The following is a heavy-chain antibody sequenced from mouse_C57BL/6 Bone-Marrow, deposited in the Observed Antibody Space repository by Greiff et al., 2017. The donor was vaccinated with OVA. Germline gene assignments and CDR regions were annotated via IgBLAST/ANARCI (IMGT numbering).Heavy chain of an antibody. Sequence: VKLVESGPELVKPGASVKLSCKASGYTFTSYDINWVKQRPGQGLEWIGWIYPRDGSTKYNEKFKGKATLTVDTSSSTAYMELHSLTSEDSAVYFCARSYSNYPFAYWGQGTLVTVSA. V-gene: IGHV1-85*01. J-gene: IGHJ3*01. CDR3: ARSYSNYPFAY. CDR2: IYPRDGST. CDR1: GYTFTSYD. D-gene: IGHD2-5*01.